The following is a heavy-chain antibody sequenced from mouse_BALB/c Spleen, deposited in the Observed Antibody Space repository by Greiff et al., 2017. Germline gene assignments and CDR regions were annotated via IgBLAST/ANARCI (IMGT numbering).Heavy chain of an antibody. CDR1: GFTFSSFG. CDR2: ISSGSSTI. Sequence: EVKVVESGGGLVQPGGSRKLSCAASGFTFSSFGMHWVRQAPEKGLEWVAYISSGSSTIYYADTVKGRFTISRDNPKNTLFLQMTSLRSEDTAMYYCARTGYDSAWFAYWGQGTLVTVSA. J-gene: IGHJ3*01. D-gene: IGHD2-4*01. CDR3: ARTGYDSAWFAY. V-gene: IGHV5-17*02.